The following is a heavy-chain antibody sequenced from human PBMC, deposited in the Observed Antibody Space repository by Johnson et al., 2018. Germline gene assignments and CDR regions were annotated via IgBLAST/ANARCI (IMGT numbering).Heavy chain of an antibody. J-gene: IGHJ3*02. Sequence: VQLLESGGGLVKPGGSLRLSCAASGFTFDDYAMHWVRQAPGKGLEWVSGISWNSGSIGYADSVKGRFTISRDNAKNSLYLQMNSLRAEDTALYYCAKDSNYDFWSGYYSKAFDIWGQGTMVTVSS. CDR2: ISWNSGSI. CDR1: GFTFDDYA. CDR3: AKDSNYDFWSGYYSKAFDI. D-gene: IGHD3-3*01. V-gene: IGHV3-9*01.